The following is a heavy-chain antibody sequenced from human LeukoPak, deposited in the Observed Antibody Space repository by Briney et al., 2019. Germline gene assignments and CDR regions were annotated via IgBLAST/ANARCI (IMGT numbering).Heavy chain of an antibody. V-gene: IGHV4-39*01. CDR1: GGSISSSSYY. J-gene: IGHJ4*02. CDR3: ARGYGITGRLRTTHTLDY. D-gene: IGHD1-20*01. CDR2: IYYSGST. Sequence: SETLSLTCTVSGGSISSSSYYWGWIRQPPGKGLEWIGSIYYSGSTYYNPSLKSRVTISVDTSKNQFSLKLSFVTAADTAVYYCARGYGITGRLRTTHTLDYWGQGTLVTVSS.